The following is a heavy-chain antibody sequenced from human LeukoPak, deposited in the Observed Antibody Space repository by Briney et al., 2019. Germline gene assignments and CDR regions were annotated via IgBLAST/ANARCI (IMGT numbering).Heavy chain of an antibody. Sequence: GGSLRLSCAASGFTFSSYWMSWVRQAPGKGLEWVANIKQDGSEKYYVDSVKGRFTISRDDAKNSLYLQMNSLRAEDTAVYYCARLVVPAATKNWFDPWGQGTLVTVSS. V-gene: IGHV3-7*01. D-gene: IGHD2-2*01. CDR2: IKQDGSEK. CDR1: GFTFSSYW. J-gene: IGHJ5*02. CDR3: ARLVVPAATKNWFDP.